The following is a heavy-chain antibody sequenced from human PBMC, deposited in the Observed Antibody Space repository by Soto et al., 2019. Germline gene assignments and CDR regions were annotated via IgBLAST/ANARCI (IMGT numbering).Heavy chain of an antibody. Sequence: ASVKVSCKASGGTFSSYAISWVRQAPGQGLEWMGGIIPIFGTANYAQKFQGRVTITADESTSTAYMELSSLRSEDTAVYYCAITTVTPDGAFNIWGQGTIVTVSS. J-gene: IGHJ3*02. CDR3: AITTVTPDGAFNI. V-gene: IGHV1-69*13. D-gene: IGHD4-17*01. CDR2: IIPIFGTA. CDR1: GGTFSSYA.